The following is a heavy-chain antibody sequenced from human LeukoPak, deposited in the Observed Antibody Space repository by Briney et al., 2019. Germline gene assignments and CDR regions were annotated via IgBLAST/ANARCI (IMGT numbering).Heavy chain of an antibody. CDR2: IYSGGST. CDR1: GFTVTTNY. Sequence: GGCLRLSCAASGFTVTTNYMSWVRQAPGKGLEWVSVIYSGGSTYYADSVEGRFTISRHNSKNTLYLQMDSLRDEDTAVYYCARGDFWSGYYTGLYWGHGTVDTVSS. J-gene: IGHJ1*01. D-gene: IGHD3-3*01. V-gene: IGHV3-53*04. CDR3: ARGDFWSGYYTGLY.